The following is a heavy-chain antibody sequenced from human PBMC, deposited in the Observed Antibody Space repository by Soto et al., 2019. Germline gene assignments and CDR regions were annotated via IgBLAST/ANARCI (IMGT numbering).Heavy chain of an antibody. Sequence: QVQLVQSGAEVKKPGASVKVSCKASGYTFTSYGISWVRQAPGQGLEWMGWISAYNGNTNYAQKLQGRVTMTTDTSTSTAYMELRSLRSDDTAVYYCARVVDSSGLLLPDGAFDIWGQGTMVTVSS. V-gene: IGHV1-18*01. CDR1: GYTFTSYG. CDR3: ARVVDSSGLLLPDGAFDI. J-gene: IGHJ3*02. CDR2: ISAYNGNT. D-gene: IGHD6-19*01.